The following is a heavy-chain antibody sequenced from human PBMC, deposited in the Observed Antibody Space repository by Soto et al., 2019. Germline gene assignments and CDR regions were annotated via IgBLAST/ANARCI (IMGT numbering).Heavy chain of an antibody. Sequence: SGDCVNIWRYAVSWIRKPPGKGLEWIGSVYYSGSTYYNPSLKSRVTISADTSKNQFSLKLSSVTAADTAVYYCARRGAMAGHDAFDIWGQRTMVSV. D-gene: IGHD6-19*01. CDR3: ARRGAMAGHDAFDI. CDR2: VYYSGST. V-gene: IGHV4-39*01. CDR1: GDCVNIWRYA. J-gene: IGHJ3*02.